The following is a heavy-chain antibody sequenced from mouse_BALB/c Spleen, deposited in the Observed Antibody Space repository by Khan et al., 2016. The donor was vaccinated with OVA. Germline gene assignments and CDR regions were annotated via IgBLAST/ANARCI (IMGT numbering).Heavy chain of an antibody. J-gene: IGHJ2*01. D-gene: IGHD1-1*01. Sequence: VQLQESGAELVRPGASVTLSCKASGYTFTDYEMHWVKQTPVHGLEWIGAIDPETGGTAYNQKFKGKATLTADKSSSTAYMELRSLTSEDSAVYYCTRIYYGSSGFDYWGQGTTLTVSS. V-gene: IGHV1-15*01. CDR1: GYTFTDYE. CDR2: IDPETGGT. CDR3: TRIYYGSSGFDY.